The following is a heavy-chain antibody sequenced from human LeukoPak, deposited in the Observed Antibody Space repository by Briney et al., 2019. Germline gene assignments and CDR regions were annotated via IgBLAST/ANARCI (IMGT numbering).Heavy chain of an antibody. V-gene: IGHV3-53*01. CDR2: NYSGGST. J-gene: IGHJ6*02. CDR3: ARALGGYYGMDV. D-gene: IGHD3-16*01. CDR1: GFTVSSNY. Sequence: GGSLRLSCAASGFTVSSNYMSWVRQAPGKGLEWVSVNYSGGSTYYADSVKGRFTISRDNSKNTLYLQMNSLRAEDTAVYYCARALGGYYGMDVWGQGTTVTVSS.